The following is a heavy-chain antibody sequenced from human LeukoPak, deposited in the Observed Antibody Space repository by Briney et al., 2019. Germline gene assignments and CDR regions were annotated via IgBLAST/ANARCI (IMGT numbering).Heavy chain of an antibody. Sequence: PSETLSLTCSVSGASIRSYYWSWIRQPPGKGLEWIGYIYTSGSTNHSPSLKGRVTISVDTSKNHFSLRLSSVTAADTAVYYCASRAHCSGGSCYGNWFDPWGQGTLVTVSS. D-gene: IGHD2-15*01. CDR3: ASRAHCSGGSCYGNWFDP. CDR2: IYTSGST. V-gene: IGHV4-4*09. J-gene: IGHJ5*02. CDR1: GASIRSYY.